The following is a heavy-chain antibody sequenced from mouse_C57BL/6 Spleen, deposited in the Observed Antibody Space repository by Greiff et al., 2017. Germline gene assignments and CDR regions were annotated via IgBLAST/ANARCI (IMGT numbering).Heavy chain of an antibody. D-gene: IGHD2-4*01. CDR3: EWPDHDYEGVMDY. Sequence: DVMLVESGGGLVKPGGSLKLSCAASGFTFSDYGMHWVRQAPEKGLEWVAYISSGSSTIYYADTVKGRFTISRDNAKNTLFLQMTSLRSEDTAMYYCEWPDHDYEGVMDYWGQGTSVTVSS. V-gene: IGHV5-17*01. J-gene: IGHJ4*01. CDR2: ISSGSSTI. CDR1: GFTFSDYG.